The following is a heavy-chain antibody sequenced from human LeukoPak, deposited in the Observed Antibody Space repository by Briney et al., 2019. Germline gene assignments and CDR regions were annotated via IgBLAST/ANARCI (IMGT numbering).Heavy chain of an antibody. D-gene: IGHD4-23*01. CDR2: INPSGGST. V-gene: IGHV1-46*01. CDR1: GYTFTSYY. J-gene: IGHJ5*02. Sequence: ASVKVSCKASGYTFTSYYMHWVRQAPGQGLEWMGIINPSGGSTSYAQKFQGRVTMTRDTSTSTVYMELSSLRSEDTAVYYCARVNEGVTPFSWFDPWGQGTLVTVSS. CDR3: ARVNEGVTPFSWFDP.